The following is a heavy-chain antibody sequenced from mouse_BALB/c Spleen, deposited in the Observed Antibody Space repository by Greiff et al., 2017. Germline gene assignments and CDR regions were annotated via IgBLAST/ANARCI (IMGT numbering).Heavy chain of an antibody. CDR2: INPSTGYT. Sequence: QVHVKQSGADLAEPGASVKMSCKASGYTFTSYWMHWVQQRPGQGLEWMGYINPSTGYTEYNQKFKDKATLTADKSSSTAYMQLSSLTSEDSAVYYCARNDWDERLAYWGQGTLVTVSA. D-gene: IGHD4-1*01. CDR3: ARNDWDERLAY. CDR1: GYTFTSYW. J-gene: IGHJ3*01. V-gene: IGHV1-7*01.